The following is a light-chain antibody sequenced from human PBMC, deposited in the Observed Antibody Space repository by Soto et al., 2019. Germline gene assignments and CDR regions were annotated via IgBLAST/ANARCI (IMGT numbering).Light chain of an antibody. CDR2: LGS. CDR1: QSLLHTNGYNY. J-gene: IGKJ1*01. CDR3: MQALQTPPA. V-gene: IGKV2-28*01. Sequence: DIVLTQSPLSLPVTPGEPASISCRSSQSLLHTNGYNYLDWYLQKPGQSPQLLIYLGSNRASGVPDRFRGRGSGTDFTLEISRVEAEDVGIYYCMQALQTPPAFGQGTKVEIK.